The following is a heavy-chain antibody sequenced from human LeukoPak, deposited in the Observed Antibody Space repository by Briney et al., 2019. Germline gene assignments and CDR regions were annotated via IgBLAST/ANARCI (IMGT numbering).Heavy chain of an antibody. CDR2: IYYSGST. J-gene: IGHJ5*02. CDR1: GGSISSSSYY. Sequence: SETLSLTCTVSGGSISSSSYYWGWIRQPPGKGLEWIGSIYYSGSTYYNPSLKSRVTISVDTSKNQFSLKLSSVTAADTAVYYCARGLKEVNWFDPWGQGTLVTVSS. V-gene: IGHV4-39*07. CDR3: ARGLKEVNWFDP.